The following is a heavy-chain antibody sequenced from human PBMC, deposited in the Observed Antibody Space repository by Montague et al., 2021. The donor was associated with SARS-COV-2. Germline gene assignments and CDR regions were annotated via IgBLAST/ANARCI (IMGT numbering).Heavy chain of an antibody. CDR3: ARDRGMITFGGVIVIDGMDV. V-gene: IGHV3-30-3*01. D-gene: IGHD3-16*02. CDR2: ISYDGSNK. CDR1: GFTFSSYA. Sequence: SLRLSCAASGFTFSSYAMHWVRQAPGKGLEWAAVISYDGSNKYYADSVKGRFTISRDNSKNTLYLQMSSLRAEDTAVYYCARDRGMITFGGVIVIDGMDVWGQGTTVTVSS. J-gene: IGHJ6*02.